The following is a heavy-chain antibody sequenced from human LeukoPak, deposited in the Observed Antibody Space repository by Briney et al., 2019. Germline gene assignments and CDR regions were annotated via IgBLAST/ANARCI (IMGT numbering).Heavy chain of an antibody. J-gene: IGHJ4*02. V-gene: IGHV3-21*01. CDR1: GFTFSNLA. CDR3: ARDPTADDY. CDR2: ITSVSSYT. Sequence: GGSLRLSCKVSGFTFSNLAMNWASQAPGGGLEWVSSITSVSSYTYYAHSMKGRFTISRDNAKNSLFLQMNSLRAEDTAIYYCARDPTADDYWGQGTLVTVSS. D-gene: IGHD2-2*01.